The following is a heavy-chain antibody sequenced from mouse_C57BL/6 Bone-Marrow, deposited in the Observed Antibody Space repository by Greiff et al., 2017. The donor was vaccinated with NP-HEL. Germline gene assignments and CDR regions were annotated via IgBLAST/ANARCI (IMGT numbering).Heavy chain of an antibody. V-gene: IGHV1-50*01. CDR1: GYTFTSYW. J-gene: IGHJ4*01. D-gene: IGHD2-3*01. CDR3: AREYDGYYDAIDY. CDR2: IDPCDSYT. Sequence: QVQLQQPGAELVKPGASVKLSCKASGYTFTSYWMQWVKQRPGTGLEWIGEIDPCDSYTNYNQKLKGKATLTVATSSSTAYMQLSSLTSEDSAVYYCAREYDGYYDAIDYWGQGTSVTVSS.